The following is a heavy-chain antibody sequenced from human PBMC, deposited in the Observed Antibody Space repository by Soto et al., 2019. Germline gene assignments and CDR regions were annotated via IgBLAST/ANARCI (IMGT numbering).Heavy chain of an antibody. J-gene: IGHJ6*02. Sequence: QVQVVQSGDEVKKPGASVKVSCKASGYTFTKYGFSWVRQAPGQALEWMGWISGYNGNTKYAEKFQGRVTMTTDTSTSTAHMELRSLRSDDTAVYYCAREGQAPYYYYGMDVWGQGTAVTVSS. CDR3: AREGQAPYYYYGMDV. CDR1: GYTFTKYG. CDR2: ISGYNGNT. V-gene: IGHV1-18*01.